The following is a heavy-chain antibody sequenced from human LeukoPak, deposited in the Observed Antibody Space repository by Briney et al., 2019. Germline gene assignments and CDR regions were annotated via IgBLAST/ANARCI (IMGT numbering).Heavy chain of an antibody. CDR3: ARGTYYYDSSGYYRIYYFDY. Sequence: ASETLSLTCAVYGYPLTNHYWIWIRQPPGKGLEWIGEINHSGGTNYNPSLKSRVTISVDTSKNQFSLKLSSVTAADTAVYYCARGTYYYDSSGYYRIYYFDYWGQGTLVTVSS. J-gene: IGHJ4*02. V-gene: IGHV4-34*01. CDR2: INHSGGT. CDR1: GYPLTNHY. D-gene: IGHD3-22*01.